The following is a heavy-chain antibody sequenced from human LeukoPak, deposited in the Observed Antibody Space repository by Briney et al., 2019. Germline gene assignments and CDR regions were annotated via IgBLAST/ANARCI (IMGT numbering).Heavy chain of an antibody. V-gene: IGHV4-34*01. J-gene: IGHJ4*02. CDR3: ARGLGIFGVVYFDY. D-gene: IGHD3-3*01. CDR1: GGSFSGYY. CDR2: INHSGST. Sequence: SETLSLTCAVYGGSFSGYYWSWIRQPPGKGLEWIGEINHSGSTNYNPSLKSRVTISVDTSKNQFSLKLFSVTAADTAVYYCARGLGIFGVVYFDYWGQGTLVTVSS.